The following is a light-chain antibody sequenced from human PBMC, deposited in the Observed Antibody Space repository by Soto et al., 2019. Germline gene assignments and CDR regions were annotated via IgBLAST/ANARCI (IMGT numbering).Light chain of an antibody. V-gene: IGKV3-20*01. J-gene: IGKJ1*01. CDR2: GTS. CDR3: QQYGSSSWT. Sequence: EILLTQSPCTLSLSPGERATLSCRASQSVSSSYLAWYQQKPGQAPRLLIYGTSSRATAIPDRFSGSGSGTDFTLTISRLEPEDFAVYYCQQYGSSSWTFGQGTKVDIK. CDR1: QSVSSSY.